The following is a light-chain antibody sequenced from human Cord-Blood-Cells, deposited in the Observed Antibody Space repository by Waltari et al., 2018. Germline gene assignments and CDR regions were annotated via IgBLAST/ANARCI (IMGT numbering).Light chain of an antibody. CDR2: DVR. Sequence: QSALTQPASVSGSPGQSITISCTGTSSDVGGYNYVPWYQQHPVKAPKPMIYDVRKRPSGVSNRFSGSKSGNTASLTISGLQAEDEADYYCSSYTSSSTWVFGGGTKLTVL. J-gene: IGLJ3*02. CDR3: SSYTSSSTWV. V-gene: IGLV2-14*01. CDR1: SSDVGGYNY.